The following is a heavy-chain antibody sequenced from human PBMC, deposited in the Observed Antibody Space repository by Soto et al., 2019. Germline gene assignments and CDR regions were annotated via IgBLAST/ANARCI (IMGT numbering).Heavy chain of an antibody. CDR3: ARPASPYDSSGYYDY. CDR1: GGSISSYY. Sequence: SETLSLTCTVSGGSISSYYWSWIRQPPGKGLEWIGYIYYSGSTNYNPSLKSRVTISVDTSKNQFSLKLSSVTAADTAVYYCARPASPYDSSGYYDYWGQGTLVTVSS. J-gene: IGHJ4*02. D-gene: IGHD3-22*01. V-gene: IGHV4-59*01. CDR2: IYYSGST.